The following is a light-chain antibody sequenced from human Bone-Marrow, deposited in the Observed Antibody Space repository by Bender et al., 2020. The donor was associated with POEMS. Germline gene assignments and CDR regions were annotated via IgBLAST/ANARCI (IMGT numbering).Light chain of an antibody. Sequence: QSALTQPPSASGSPGESVTISCTGTSSDIGFDKFVSWHQHHPGKAPKVMIYEVSKRPSGVSNRFSGSKSGNTASLTISGLQAEDAADYYCCAYAGTLVFGGGTKLTVL. CDR3: CAYAGTLV. J-gene: IGLJ3*02. V-gene: IGLV2-23*02. CDR1: SSDIGFDKF. CDR2: EVS.